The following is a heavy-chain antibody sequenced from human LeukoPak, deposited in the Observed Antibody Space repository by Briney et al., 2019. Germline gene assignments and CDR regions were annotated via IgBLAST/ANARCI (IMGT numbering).Heavy chain of an antibody. CDR3: ARHDQVKYNWFDP. CDR1: GGSISSYY. D-gene: IGHD3-10*01. CDR2: IYYSGST. J-gene: IGHJ5*02. V-gene: IGHV4-59*08. Sequence: SETLSLTCTVSGGSISSYYWSWIRQPPGKGLEWIGYIYYSGSTNYNPSLKSRVTISVDTSKNQFSLKLSSVTAADTAVYYCARHDQVKYNWFDPWGQGTLVTVSS.